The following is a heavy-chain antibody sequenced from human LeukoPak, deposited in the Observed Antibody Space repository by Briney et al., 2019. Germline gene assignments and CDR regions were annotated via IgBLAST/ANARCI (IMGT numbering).Heavy chain of an antibody. J-gene: IGHJ4*02. V-gene: IGHV4-61*09. CDR2: VYTSGST. Sequence: SETLSLTCTVSGVSNTRGGYYWMWIRQPAGKGLEWIGHVYTSGSTKYNPSLKTPVSISLDTSKNHFSLKVDSVAAADTADYYCARASGIEDYWGQGTLVIVSS. D-gene: IGHD3-10*01. CDR3: ARASGIEDY. CDR1: GVSNTRGGYY.